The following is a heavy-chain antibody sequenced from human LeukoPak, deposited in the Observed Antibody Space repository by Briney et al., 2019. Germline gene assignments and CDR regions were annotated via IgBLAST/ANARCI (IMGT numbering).Heavy chain of an antibody. J-gene: IGHJ6*02. Sequence: ASVKVSCKASGYTFTSYYMHWVRQAPGQGLEWMGIINPSGGSTSYAQKFQGRVTMTRDTSTSTVYMELSSLRSEDTAVYYCAKATGTAGVYYGMDVLGQGTTVTVSS. CDR2: INPSGGST. D-gene: IGHD1-7*01. CDR1: GYTFTSYY. CDR3: AKATGTAGVYYGMDV. V-gene: IGHV1-46*01.